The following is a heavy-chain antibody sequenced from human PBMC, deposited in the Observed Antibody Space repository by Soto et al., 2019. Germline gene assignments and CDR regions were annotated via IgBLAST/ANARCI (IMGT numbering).Heavy chain of an antibody. Sequence: QVQLVQSGAEVKKPGASVKVSCKASGYTFTSYGISWVRQAPGQGLEWMGWISAYNGNTNYAQKLQGRVTMTTDTSTSTAYMELRGLRSDDTAVYYCARDQIRLHYSYYGMDVWGQGTTVTVSS. CDR2: ISAYNGNT. V-gene: IGHV1-18*04. D-gene: IGHD5-12*01. J-gene: IGHJ6*02. CDR3: ARDQIRLHYSYYGMDV. CDR1: GYTFTSYG.